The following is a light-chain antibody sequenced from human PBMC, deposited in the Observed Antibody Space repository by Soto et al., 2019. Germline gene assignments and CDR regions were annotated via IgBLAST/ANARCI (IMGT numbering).Light chain of an antibody. J-gene: IGKJ3*01. Sequence: EIVLTQSPATPSLSPGERATLSCRASQSISSYLAWYQHKPGQAPRLLIYDASNRATGIPARFSGSGSGTDFTLTISSLEPEDSAVYYCQQRSNWLFGPGTKVDN. CDR1: QSISSY. CDR3: QQRSNWL. CDR2: DAS. V-gene: IGKV3-11*01.